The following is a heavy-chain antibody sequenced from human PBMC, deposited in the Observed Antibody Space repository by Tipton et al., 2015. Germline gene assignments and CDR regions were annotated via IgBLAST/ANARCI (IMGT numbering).Heavy chain of an antibody. V-gene: IGHV4-59*01. CDR2: IQYSGST. D-gene: IGHD4-23*01. J-gene: IGHJ4*02. CDR1: GDSLSGYY. Sequence: GLVKPSETLSLTCTVSGDSLSGYYWSWIRQPPGKGLEWIGYIQYSGSTNYNPSLKSRATISVDTSKTQFSLKMSSVTASDTAVYYCARARGRHGGLFDSWGQGILVTVSS. CDR3: ARARGRHGGLFDS.